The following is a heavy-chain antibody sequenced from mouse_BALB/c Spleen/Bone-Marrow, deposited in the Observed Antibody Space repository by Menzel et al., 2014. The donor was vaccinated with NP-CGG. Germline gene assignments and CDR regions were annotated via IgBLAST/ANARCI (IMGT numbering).Heavy chain of an antibody. CDR2: IYPGDGDT. J-gene: IGHJ2*01. V-gene: IGHV1-80*01. CDR1: GYAFSVYW. CDR3: ARGGISVDY. Sequence: SGAELVRPGSSVKIPCKASGYAFSVYWMNWVKQRPGQGLEWIGQIYPGDGDTNYNGKFKGRATLTADKSSNIAYMQLSSLTSEDSAVYFCARGGISVDYWGQGTTLTVSS.